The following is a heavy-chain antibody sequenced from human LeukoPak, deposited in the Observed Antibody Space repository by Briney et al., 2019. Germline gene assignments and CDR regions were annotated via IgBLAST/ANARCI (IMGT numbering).Heavy chain of an antibody. D-gene: IGHD6-6*01. CDR3: ARVDSSGYFDY. Sequence: KPSETLSLTCTVSGGSISSSGDYWTWIRQPAGKELEWIGLIYTSGSTNYNPSLKSRVTISIDTSKNQFSLKLSSVTAADTAVYYCARVDSSGYFDYWGQGTLVTVSP. V-gene: IGHV4-61*02. CDR2: IYTSGST. J-gene: IGHJ4*02. CDR1: GGSISSSGDY.